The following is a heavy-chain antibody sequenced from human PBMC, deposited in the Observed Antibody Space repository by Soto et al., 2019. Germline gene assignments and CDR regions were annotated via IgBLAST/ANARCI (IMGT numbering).Heavy chain of an antibody. J-gene: IGHJ4*02. D-gene: IGHD3-10*01. CDR3: AKVRGAGNLGPNWDFDC. CDR2: ISGSGGRT. V-gene: IGHV3-23*01. Sequence: EVQLLESGGGLVQPGGSLRLSCAVSGFTFSSYAMSWVRQAPGKGLEWVSAISGSGGRTYYADSVKGRFTISRDNSKTTRNLQMNCLRAEDTSVYYCAKVRGAGNLGPNWDFDCWGQGTLVTVSS. CDR1: GFTFSSYA.